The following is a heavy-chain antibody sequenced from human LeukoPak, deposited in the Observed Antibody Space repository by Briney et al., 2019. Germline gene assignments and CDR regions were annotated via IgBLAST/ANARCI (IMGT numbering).Heavy chain of an antibody. J-gene: IGHJ3*02. Sequence: GGSLRLSCSASGFTFSRLRMNWVRQAPGRGLEWVANIDQSGGRNNYVDSVKGRFTISRDNAKNSLFLEMSSLRADDTAVYFCARDVEGGTFDIWGQGATVTVSS. CDR2: IDQSGGRN. CDR3: ARDVEGGTFDI. V-gene: IGHV3-7*05. D-gene: IGHD3-16*01. CDR1: GFTFSRLR.